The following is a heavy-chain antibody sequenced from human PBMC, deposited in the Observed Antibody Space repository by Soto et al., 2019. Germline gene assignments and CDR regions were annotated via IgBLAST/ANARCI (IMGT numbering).Heavy chain of an antibody. J-gene: IGHJ3*02. CDR1: GFTFSSYS. Sequence: GGSLRLSCAASGFTFSSYSMNWVRQAPGKGLEWVSSISSSSSYIYYADSVKGRFTISRDNAKNSLYLQMNSLRAEDTAVYYCARDYYGGNFPLHDAFDIWGQGTMVTISS. CDR3: ARDYYGGNFPLHDAFDI. D-gene: IGHD4-17*01. V-gene: IGHV3-21*01. CDR2: ISSSSSYI.